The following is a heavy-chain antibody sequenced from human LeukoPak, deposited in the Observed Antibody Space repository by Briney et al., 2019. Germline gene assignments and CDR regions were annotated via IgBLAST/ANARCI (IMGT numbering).Heavy chain of an antibody. Sequence: GGSLRLSCAASGFTFSSYGMHWVREAPGKGLERVASIRSDGSDKKYADSVKGQFTISRDNSKSTLNLQMNSLRPEDTAVYYCAKSQVTGCYDFDYWGQGTLVIVSS. D-gene: IGHD2-15*01. CDR3: AKSQVTGCYDFDY. J-gene: IGHJ4*02. CDR2: IRSDGSDK. CDR1: GFTFSSYG. V-gene: IGHV3-30*02.